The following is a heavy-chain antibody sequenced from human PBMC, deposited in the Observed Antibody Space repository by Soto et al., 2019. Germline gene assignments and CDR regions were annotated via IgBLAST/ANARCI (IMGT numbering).Heavy chain of an antibody. CDR1: GGTFSSYT. V-gene: IGHV1-69*02. D-gene: IGHD2-2*01. Sequence: QVQLVQSGAEVKKPGSSVKVSCKASGGTFSSYTISWVRQAPGQGLEWMGRIIPILGIANYAQKFQGRVTITADKSTSTAYMELSSLRSEDTAVYYCARVLGPIVVVPAADYGMDVWGQGTTVTVSS. CDR3: ARVLGPIVVVPAADYGMDV. J-gene: IGHJ6*02. CDR2: IIPILGIA.